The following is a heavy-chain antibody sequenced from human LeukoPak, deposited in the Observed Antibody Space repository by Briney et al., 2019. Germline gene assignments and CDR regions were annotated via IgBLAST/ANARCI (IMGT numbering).Heavy chain of an antibody. Sequence: PSQTLSLTCAISGDSVSSNSAAWNWIRQSPSRGLEWLGRTYYRSKWYNDYAVSVKSRITINPDTSKNQFSLQLNSVTPEDTAVYYCARGIAVAGTGLRYYMDVWGKGTTVTVSS. D-gene: IGHD6-19*01. CDR2: TYYRSKWYN. CDR1: GDSVSSNSAA. V-gene: IGHV6-1*01. CDR3: ARGIAVAGTGLRYYMDV. J-gene: IGHJ6*03.